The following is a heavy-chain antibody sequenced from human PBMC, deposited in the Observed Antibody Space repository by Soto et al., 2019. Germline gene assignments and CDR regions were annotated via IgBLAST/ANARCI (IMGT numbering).Heavy chain of an antibody. D-gene: IGHD6-13*01. Sequence: ASVKVSCKASGFTFTSSAVQWVRQARGQRLEWIGWIVVGRGNTNYAQKFQERVTITRDMSTSTAYMELSSLRSEDTAVYYCAADHGYSSSWYYYYGMDVWGQGTTVTVSS. J-gene: IGHJ6*02. CDR2: IVVGRGNT. CDR3: AADHGYSSSWYYYYGMDV. V-gene: IGHV1-58*01. CDR1: GFTFTSSA.